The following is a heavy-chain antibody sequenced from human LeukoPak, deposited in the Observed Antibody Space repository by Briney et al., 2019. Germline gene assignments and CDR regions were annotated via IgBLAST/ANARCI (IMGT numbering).Heavy chain of an antibody. CDR3: AKAFREFGTSSSYSSFDS. J-gene: IGHJ3*01. Sequence: GGSLRLSCAASGVTFSTFALSWVRQAPGKGLEWVSGVSYTRVATYYADSVKGRFTISRDDSENILYLQMNGLRAEDTAVYFCAKAFREFGTSSSYSSFDSWGQGTMVTVSS. CDR2: VSYTRVAT. D-gene: IGHD5-18*01. CDR1: GVTFSTFA. V-gene: IGHV3-23*01.